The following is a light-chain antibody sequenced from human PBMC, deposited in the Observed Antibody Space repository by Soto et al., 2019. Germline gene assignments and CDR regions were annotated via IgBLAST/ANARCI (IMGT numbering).Light chain of an antibody. J-gene: IGLJ1*01. CDR2: SDD. V-gene: IGLV1-44*01. Sequence: QSVLTQPPSASGTPGQKVTISCSGSSSNIVSNAVNWYQQVPGTAPKLLIYSDDQRPSGVPDRFSGSKSGTSASLAISGLQSEDEADYICAAWNDNLNGPSYVFGTGTKLTVL. CDR3: AAWNDNLNGPSYV. CDR1: SSNIVSNA.